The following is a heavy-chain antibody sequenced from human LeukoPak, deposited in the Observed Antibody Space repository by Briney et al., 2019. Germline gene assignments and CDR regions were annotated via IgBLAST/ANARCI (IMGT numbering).Heavy chain of an antibody. D-gene: IGHD3-10*01. Sequence: SETLSLTCTVSGGPISSYYWSWIRQPAGKGLEWIGRIYTSGSTNYNPSLKSRVTMSVDTSKNQFSLKLSSVTAADTAVYYCARDGTNYGSGSYPTPYYFDYWGQGTLVTVSS. CDR2: IYTSGST. V-gene: IGHV4-4*07. CDR1: GGPISSYY. CDR3: ARDGTNYGSGSYPTPYYFDY. J-gene: IGHJ4*02.